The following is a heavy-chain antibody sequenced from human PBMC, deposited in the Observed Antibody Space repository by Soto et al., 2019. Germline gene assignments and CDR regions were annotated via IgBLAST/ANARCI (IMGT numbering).Heavy chain of an antibody. CDR3: ARDLRRDGNNFGPPFHS. CDR1: DYSFTTYG. J-gene: IGHJ4*02. CDR2: ISAYNGNT. Sequence: ASGQVSGKASDYSFTTYGISWVRQAPGQGLECMGWISAYNGNTNYAQKFQGRVTMTTDTSTSTAYMELRSLRSDDTALYYCARDLRRDGNNFGPPFHSWGQGTLVPISP. D-gene: IGHD3-3*01. V-gene: IGHV1-18*01.